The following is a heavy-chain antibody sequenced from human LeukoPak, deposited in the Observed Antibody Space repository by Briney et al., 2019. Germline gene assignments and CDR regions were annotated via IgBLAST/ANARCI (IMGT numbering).Heavy chain of an antibody. V-gene: IGHV4-34*01. D-gene: IGHD4-23*01. CDR3: ARGLSYGGNSGKLDY. J-gene: IGHJ4*02. CDR1: GGSFSGYY. Sequence: SETLSLTCAVYGGSFSGYYWSWIRQPPGKGLEWIGEINHSGSTNYNTSLKSRVTISVDTSKNQFSLKLSSVTAADTAVYYCARGLSYGGNSGKLDYWGQGTLVTVSS. CDR2: INHSGST.